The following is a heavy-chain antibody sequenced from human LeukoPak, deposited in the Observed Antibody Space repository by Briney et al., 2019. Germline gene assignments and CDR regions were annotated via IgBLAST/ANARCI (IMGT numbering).Heavy chain of an antibody. CDR1: GGSISSYC. CDR2: IYYSGST. Sequence: SQTLSLTCTVSGGSISSYCWSWIRQPPGKGLEWIGFIYYSGSTNYNPSLKSRVTISVDTSKNQFSLKLSSVTAADTAVYYCASIAAAGTLDYWGQGTLVTVSS. D-gene: IGHD6-13*01. J-gene: IGHJ4*02. V-gene: IGHV4-59*01. CDR3: ASIAAAGTLDY.